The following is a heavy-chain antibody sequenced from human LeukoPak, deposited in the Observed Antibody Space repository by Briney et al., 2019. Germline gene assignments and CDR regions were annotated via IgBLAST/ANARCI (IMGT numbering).Heavy chain of an antibody. CDR3: ARDTYYYDSSGYRPFDY. D-gene: IGHD3-22*01. CDR1: GGSISSYY. CDR2: IHYSGST. J-gene: IGHJ4*02. Sequence: SETLSLTCTVSGGSISSYYWSWIRQPPGKGLEWIGYIHYSGSTNYNPSLKSRVTISVDTSKNQFSLKLSSVTAADTAVYYCARDTYYYDSSGYRPFDYWGQGTLVTVSS. V-gene: IGHV4-59*01.